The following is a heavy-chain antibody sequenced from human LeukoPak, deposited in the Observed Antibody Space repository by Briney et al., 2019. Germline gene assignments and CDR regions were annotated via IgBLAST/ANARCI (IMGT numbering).Heavy chain of an antibody. Sequence: GASVKVSCKASGYTFTSYYMHWVRQAPGQGLEWMGIINPSGGSTSYAQKFQGRVTMTTDTSTSAAYMELRSLRSDDTAVYYCARDQVRGFSGYWGQGTLVTVSS. V-gene: IGHV1-46*01. CDR1: GYTFTSYY. CDR3: ARDQVRGFSGY. J-gene: IGHJ4*02. CDR2: INPSGGST. D-gene: IGHD3-10*01.